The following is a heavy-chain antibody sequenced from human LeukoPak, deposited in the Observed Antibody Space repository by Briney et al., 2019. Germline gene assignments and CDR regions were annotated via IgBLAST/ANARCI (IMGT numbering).Heavy chain of an antibody. Sequence: PGGSLRLSCAASGFTFSSYWMHWVRQAPGKGLVWVSRINSDGSSTSYADSVKGRFTISRDNSKNTLYLQMNSLRAEDTAVYYCARVGAYCGGDCYSFLDYWGQGTLVTVSS. J-gene: IGHJ4*02. V-gene: IGHV3-74*01. CDR3: ARVGAYCGGDCYSFLDY. CDR1: GFTFSSYW. CDR2: INSDGSST. D-gene: IGHD2-21*02.